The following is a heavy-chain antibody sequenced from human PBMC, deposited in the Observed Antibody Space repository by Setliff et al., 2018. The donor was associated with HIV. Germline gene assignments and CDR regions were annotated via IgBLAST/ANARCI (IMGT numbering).Heavy chain of an antibody. Sequence: ASVKVSCKASGYSFSDDYMHWVRQAPGQGLEWMGWINPNSGDTNYAQKFQGRVTMTRDTSISTVYMELSRLISDDTAVYYCVRDRTHQNWGSRGYYYMDVRGKGTTVTVSS. V-gene: IGHV1-2*02. CDR2: INPNSGDT. CDR3: VRDRTHQNWGSRGYYYMDV. CDR1: GYSFSDDY. D-gene: IGHD7-27*01. J-gene: IGHJ6*03.